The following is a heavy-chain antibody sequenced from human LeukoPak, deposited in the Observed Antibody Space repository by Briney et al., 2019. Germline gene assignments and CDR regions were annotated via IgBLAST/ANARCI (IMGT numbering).Heavy chain of an antibody. D-gene: IGHD3-10*02. J-gene: IGHJ4*02. CDR1: GVSIRNYY. V-gene: IGHV4-59*01. Sequence: SETLSLTCTVAGVSIRNYYWSWIRQPPGQGLEWMGYFYDSGHTNYNPSLKSRVTISVDTSKNQFSLQLFSVTAADTAVYFCASRGVVRGISYYFDYWGQGTLVTVSS. CDR2: FYDSGHT. CDR3: ASRGVVRGISYYFDY.